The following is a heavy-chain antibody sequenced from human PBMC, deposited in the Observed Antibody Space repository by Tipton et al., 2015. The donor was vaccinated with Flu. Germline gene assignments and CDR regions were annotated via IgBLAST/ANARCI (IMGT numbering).Heavy chain of an antibody. V-gene: IGHV3-23*01. D-gene: IGHD3-22*01. CDR3: AKGLAPAYNYDSSGDSY. Sequence: SLRLSCVVSGFTFSSYAMTWVRQAPGKGLEWVSTISDTGGSTYYADSVKGRFTISRDNSKNTLSLQMNSLRAEDTAVYYCAKGLAPAYNYDSSGDSYWGQGTLVTVSS. CDR2: ISDTGGST. J-gene: IGHJ4*02. CDR1: GFTFSSYA.